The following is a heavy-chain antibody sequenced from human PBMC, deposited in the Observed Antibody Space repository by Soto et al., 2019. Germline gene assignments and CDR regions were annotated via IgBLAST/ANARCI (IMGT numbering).Heavy chain of an antibody. D-gene: IGHD2-15*01. Sequence: QVQLVESGGGVVQPGRSLRLSCAASGFTFSSYAMHWVRQAPGKGLEWVAVISYDGSNKYYADYVKGRFTISRDNSKNTLYLQMNSLRAEDTAVYYCARGREDGPFDYWGQGTLVTVSS. CDR3: ARGREDGPFDY. J-gene: IGHJ4*02. CDR1: GFTFSSYA. V-gene: IGHV3-30-3*01. CDR2: ISYDGSNK.